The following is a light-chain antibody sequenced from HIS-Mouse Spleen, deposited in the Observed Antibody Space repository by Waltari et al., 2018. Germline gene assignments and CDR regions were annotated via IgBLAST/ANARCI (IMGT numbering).Light chain of an antibody. CDR2: QDS. V-gene: IGLV3-1*01. CDR1: KLGDKY. Sequence: SYELTQPPSVSVSPGQTASITCSGGKLGDKYACWYQQKPGQSPVLVICQDSKRPSGIPERFSGSNSGNTATLTISGTQAMDEADYYCQAWDSSTGVFGGGTKLTVL. J-gene: IGLJ2*01. CDR3: QAWDSSTGV.